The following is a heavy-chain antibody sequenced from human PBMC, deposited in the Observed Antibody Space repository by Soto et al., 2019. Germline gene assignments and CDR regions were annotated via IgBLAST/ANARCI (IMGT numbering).Heavy chain of an antibody. J-gene: IGHJ6*02. V-gene: IGHV3-33*01. CDR1: GFTFSSYG. CDR3: ARVSIYYDDYYYGMDV. CDR2: IWYDGSNK. Sequence: QVQLVESGGGVVQPGRSLRLSCAASGFTFSSYGMHWVRQAPGKGLEWVAVIWYDGSNKYYADSVKGRFTISRDNSKDSLYLQMNSLRAEDTAVYYCARVSIYYDDYYYGMDVWGQGTTVTVSS. D-gene: IGHD3-22*01.